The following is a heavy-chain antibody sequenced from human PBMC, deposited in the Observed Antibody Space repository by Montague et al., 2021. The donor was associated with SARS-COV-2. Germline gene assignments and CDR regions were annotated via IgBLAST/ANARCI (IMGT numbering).Heavy chain of an antibody. D-gene: IGHD1-26*01. CDR3: ARETELAGGTCLDC. J-gene: IGHJ4*02. V-gene: IGHV3-74*01. CDR1: GFTFSTYW. Sequence: SLRLSCAASGFTFSTYWMHWVRRAPGKGLVWVSRILTDASTATYADSVKGRFTISRDNAKNTLFLQMNSLRADDTALYYCARETELAGGTCLDCWGQGTLVTVSS. CDR2: ILTDASTA.